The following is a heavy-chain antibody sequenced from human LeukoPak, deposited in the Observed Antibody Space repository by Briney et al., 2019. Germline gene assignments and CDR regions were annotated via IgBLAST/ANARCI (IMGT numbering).Heavy chain of an antibody. D-gene: IGHD6-13*01. CDR2: ISWNSGSI. CDR3: AKSYSSSWTKVFYYYYGMDV. Sequence: GRSLRLSRAASGFTFDDHAMHWVRQAPGKGLEWVSGISWNSGSIGYADSVKGRFTISRDNAKNSLYLQMNSLRAEDTALYYCAKSYSSSWTKVFYYYYGMDVWGQGTTVTVSS. CDR1: GFTFDDHA. V-gene: IGHV3-9*01. J-gene: IGHJ6*02.